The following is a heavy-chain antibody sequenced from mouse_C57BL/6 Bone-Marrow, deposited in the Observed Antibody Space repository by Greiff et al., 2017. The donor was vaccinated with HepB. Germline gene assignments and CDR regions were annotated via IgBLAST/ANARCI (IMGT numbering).Heavy chain of an antibody. J-gene: IGHJ1*03. D-gene: IGHD2-3*01. CDR2: INPGSGGT. V-gene: IGHV1-54*01. Sequence: VQLQQSGAELVRPGTSVKVSCKASGYAFTNYLIEWVKQRPGQGLEWIGVINPGSGGTNYNEKFKGKATLTADKSSSTAYMQLSSLTSEDSAVYFCARWLLRYFDVWGTGTTVTVSS. CDR3: ARWLLRYFDV. CDR1: GYAFTNYL.